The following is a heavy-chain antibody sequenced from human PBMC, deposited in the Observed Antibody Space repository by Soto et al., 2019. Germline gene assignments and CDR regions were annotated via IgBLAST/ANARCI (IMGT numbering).Heavy chain of an antibody. CDR1: GGTFSSYA. D-gene: IGHD3-22*01. CDR2: IIPIFGTA. J-gene: IGHJ4*02. V-gene: IGHV1-69*13. Sequence: RASVKVSCKASGGTFSSYAISWVRQAPGQGLEWMGGIIPIFGTANYAQKFQGRVTITADESTSTAYMELSSLRSEDTAVYYCARMDSSEPGKFDYWGQGTLVTVSS. CDR3: ARMDSSEPGKFDY.